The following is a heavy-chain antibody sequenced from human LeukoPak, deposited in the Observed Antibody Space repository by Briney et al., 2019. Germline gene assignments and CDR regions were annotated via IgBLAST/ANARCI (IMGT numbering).Heavy chain of an antibody. J-gene: IGHJ4*02. V-gene: IGHV4-34*01. CDR1: GGSFSGYY. CDR2: INHSGST. Sequence: PSETLSLTCAVYGGSFSGYYWSWIRQPPGKGLEWIGEINHSGSTNYNPSLKSRVTISVDTSENQFSLKLSSVTAADMAVYYCARGGLFSDYWGQGTLVTVSS. D-gene: IGHD3-10*02. CDR3: ARGGLFSDY.